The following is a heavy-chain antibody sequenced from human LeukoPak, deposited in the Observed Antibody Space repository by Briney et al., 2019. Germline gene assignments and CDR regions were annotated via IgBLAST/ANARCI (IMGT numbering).Heavy chain of an antibody. D-gene: IGHD3-22*01. V-gene: IGHV3-23*01. J-gene: IGHJ4*02. CDR3: AKDQGRVPYYYDSSGGRYFDY. CDR2: ISGSGGST. Sequence: GGSLRLSCAASGFTFSSCAMSWVRQAPGKGLEWVSAISGSGGSTYYADSVKGRFTISRDNSKNTLYLQMNSLRAEDTAVYYCAKDQGRVPYYYDSSGGRYFDYWGQGTLVTVSS. CDR1: GFTFSSCA.